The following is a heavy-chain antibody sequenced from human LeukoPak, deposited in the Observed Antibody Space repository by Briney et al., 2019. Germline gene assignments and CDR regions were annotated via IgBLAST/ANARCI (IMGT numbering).Heavy chain of an antibody. D-gene: IGHD3-3*01. CDR2: ISYDGSNK. V-gene: IGHV3-30*18. Sequence: PSETLSLTCTVSGGSISSSSYYWGWIRQPPGKGLEWVAVISYDGSNKYYADSVKGRFTISRDNSKNTLYLQMNSLRAEDTAVYYCAKAYQQYYDFWSGPNWFDPWGQGTLVTVSS. CDR1: GGSISSSS. J-gene: IGHJ5*02. CDR3: AKAYQQYYDFWSGPNWFDP.